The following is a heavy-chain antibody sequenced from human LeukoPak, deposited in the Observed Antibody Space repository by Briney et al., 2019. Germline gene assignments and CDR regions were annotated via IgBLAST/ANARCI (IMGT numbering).Heavy chain of an antibody. CDR3: ARDSSSWLFDY. D-gene: IGHD6-13*01. Sequence: SETLSLTCAVSGGSISSYYWSWIRQPPGKGLEWIGYIYYSGSTNYNPSLKSRVTISVDTSKNQFSLKLSSVTAADTAVYYCARDSSSWLFDYWGQGTLVTVSS. V-gene: IGHV4-59*01. CDR2: IYYSGST. J-gene: IGHJ4*02. CDR1: GGSISSYY.